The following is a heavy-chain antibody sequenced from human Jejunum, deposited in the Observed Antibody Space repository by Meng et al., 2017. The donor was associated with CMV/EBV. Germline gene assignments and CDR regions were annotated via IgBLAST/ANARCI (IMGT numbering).Heavy chain of an antibody. J-gene: IGHJ4*02. CDR3: ARGEDSSLDY. CDR1: GDSVSSNTVA. Sequence: QLQQSGPGLVKPSPTLSLTCAISGDSVSSNTVAWNWIRLSPSRGLEWLGRTYYRSKWYSEYTVSVRSRISITPDTSKNQFSLQLTSVTPDDTAVYYCARGEDSSLDYWGQGTLVTVSS. D-gene: IGHD6-13*01. V-gene: IGHV6-1*01. CDR2: TYYRSKWYS.